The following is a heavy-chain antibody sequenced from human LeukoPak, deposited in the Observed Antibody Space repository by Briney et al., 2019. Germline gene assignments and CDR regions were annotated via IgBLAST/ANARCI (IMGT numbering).Heavy chain of an antibody. Sequence: SVKVSCKASGGTFSSYAISWVRQAPGQGLEWMGGIIPIFGTANYAQKFQGRVTITADESTSTAYMELSSLRSEDTAVYYCARDYYGSGSSPTFDYWGQGTLVTVSS. CDR2: IIPIFGTA. CDR3: ARDYYGSGSSPTFDY. D-gene: IGHD3-10*01. V-gene: IGHV1-69*13. J-gene: IGHJ4*02. CDR1: GGTFSSYA.